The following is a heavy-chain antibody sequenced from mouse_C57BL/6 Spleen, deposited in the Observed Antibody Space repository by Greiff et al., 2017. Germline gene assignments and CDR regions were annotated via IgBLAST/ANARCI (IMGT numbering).Heavy chain of an antibody. Sequence: EVQLQESGPGLVKPSQSLSLTCSVTGYSITSGYYWNWIRQFPGNKLEWMGYISYDGSNNYNPSLKNRISITRDTSKNQFFLKLNSVTTEDTATYYCARGFYDGYRYYAMDYWGQGTSVTVSS. V-gene: IGHV3-6*01. D-gene: IGHD2-3*01. CDR3: ARGFYDGYRYYAMDY. J-gene: IGHJ4*01. CDR1: GYSITSGYY. CDR2: ISYDGSN.